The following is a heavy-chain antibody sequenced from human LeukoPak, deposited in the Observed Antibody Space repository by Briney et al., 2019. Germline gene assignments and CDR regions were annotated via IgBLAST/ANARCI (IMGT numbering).Heavy chain of an antibody. D-gene: IGHD3-3*01. J-gene: IGHJ6*02. CDR1: GFTFSSYS. CDR3: AREGPSVYGMDV. V-gene: IGHV3-21*01. CDR2: ISSSSSYI. Sequence: GGSLRLSCAASGFTFSSYSMNWVRQAPGKGLEWVSSISSSSSYIYYADSVKGRFTISRDNAKNSLYLQMNSLRAEDTAVYYCAREGPSVYGMDVWGQGTTVTVSS.